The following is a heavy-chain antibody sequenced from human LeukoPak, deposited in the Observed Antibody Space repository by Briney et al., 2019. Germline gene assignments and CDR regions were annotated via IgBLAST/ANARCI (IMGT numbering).Heavy chain of an antibody. J-gene: IGHJ4*02. CDR2: IDGGGGPT. Sequence: GGSLRLSCAASGFTFRNYAMSWVREAPWKGLEWVSVIDGGGGPTYYADSVKGRFTISRDNSKNTLYLQMNSLRAEDTAVYYCARVRSTSSMVRGVIMHQYYFDYWGQGTLVTVSS. CDR1: GFTFRNYA. D-gene: IGHD3-10*01. CDR3: ARVRSTSSMVRGVIMHQYYFDY. V-gene: IGHV3-23*01.